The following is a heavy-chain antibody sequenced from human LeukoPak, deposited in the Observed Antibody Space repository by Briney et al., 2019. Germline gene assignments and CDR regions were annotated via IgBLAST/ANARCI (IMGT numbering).Heavy chain of an antibody. CDR3: ARDPPQGYYYYMDV. Sequence: PGGSLRLSCAASGFTFSRYDMNWVRQAPGKGLEWVSYISSSGSSIHYADSVKGRFIISRDNAKNSLYLQMNSLRAEDTAVYYCARDPPQGYYYYMDVWGKGTTVTVSS. CDR1: GFTFSRYD. V-gene: IGHV3-48*03. CDR2: ISSSGSSI. J-gene: IGHJ6*03.